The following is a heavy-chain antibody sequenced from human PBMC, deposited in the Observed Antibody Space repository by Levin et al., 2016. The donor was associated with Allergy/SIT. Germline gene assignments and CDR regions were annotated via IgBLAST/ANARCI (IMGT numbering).Heavy chain of an antibody. Sequence: VRQAPGKGLEWVSSISSSSSYIYYADSVKGRFTISRDNAKNTLYLQMNSLRAEDTAVYYCASLPTYYYYGMDVWGQGTTVTVSS. CDR2: ISSSSSYI. CDR3: ASLPTYYYYGMDV. J-gene: IGHJ6*02. V-gene: IGHV3-21*01.